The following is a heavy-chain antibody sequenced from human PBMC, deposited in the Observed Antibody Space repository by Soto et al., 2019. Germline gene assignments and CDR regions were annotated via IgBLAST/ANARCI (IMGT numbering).Heavy chain of an antibody. V-gene: IGHV3-7*03. CDR2: IKQDGSEK. J-gene: IGHJ6*02. Sequence: PGGSLRLSCAASGFTFSNYWMSWVRQAPGKGLEWVATIKQDGSEKYYVDSVKSRFTISRDNAKNSLYLQMNSLRAEDTATYYCVRGTPTPGLDIWGRGTTVTSP. CDR3: VRGTPTPGLDI. CDR1: GFTFSNYW. D-gene: IGHD1-1*01.